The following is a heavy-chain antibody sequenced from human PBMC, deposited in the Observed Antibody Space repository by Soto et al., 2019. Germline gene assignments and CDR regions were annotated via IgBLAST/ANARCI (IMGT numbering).Heavy chain of an antibody. CDR1: GGSISSSNW. V-gene: IGHV4-4*02. D-gene: IGHD1-26*01. CDR3: ARVSGSYYYGMDV. Sequence: SETLSLTCAVSGGSISSSNWWSWVRQAPGKGLEWIGEIYHSGSTNYNPSLKSRVTISVDKSKNQFSLKLSSVTAADTAVYYCARVSGSYYYGMDVWGQRTTVT. CDR2: IYHSGST. J-gene: IGHJ6*02.